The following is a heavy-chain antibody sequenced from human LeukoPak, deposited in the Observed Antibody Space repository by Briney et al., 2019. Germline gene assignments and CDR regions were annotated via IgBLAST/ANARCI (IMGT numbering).Heavy chain of an antibody. V-gene: IGHV1-69*04. CDR2: IIPFLGEV. Sequence: RDSVKVSCKAFGATLNIGHAFIWARQAPGQGLQWMGRIIPFLGEVNYAQNFQGRVSFTADKSTATMYMEMKSLRLDDTAIYYCSPCGHAYDWFGPWGQGTLVTVSS. J-gene: IGHJ5*02. CDR1: GATLNIGHA. D-gene: IGHD5-12*01. CDR3: SPCGHAYDWFGP.